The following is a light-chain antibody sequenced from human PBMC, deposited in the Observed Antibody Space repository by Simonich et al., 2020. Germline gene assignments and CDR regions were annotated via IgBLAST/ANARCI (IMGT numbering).Light chain of an antibody. CDR3: QQYNSYSLT. CDR2: KAS. CDR1: QSISSW. Sequence: DIQMTQSPSTLSASVGDRVTITCLASQSISSWLAWYQQKPGKAPKLLIYKASSLESGVPSRFSGSGSVTEFTLTISSLQPDDFATYYCQQYNSYSLTFGGGTKVEIK. V-gene: IGKV1-5*03. J-gene: IGKJ4*01.